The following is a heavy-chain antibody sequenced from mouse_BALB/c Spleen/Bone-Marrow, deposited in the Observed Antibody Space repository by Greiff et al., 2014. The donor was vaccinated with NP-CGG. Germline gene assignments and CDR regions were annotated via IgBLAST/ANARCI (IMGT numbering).Heavy chain of an antibody. J-gene: IGHJ1*01. D-gene: IGHD2-2*01. CDR3: ARREDGYGTFYWYFDV. Sequence: QLQESGPELVKPGASVKMSCKASGYTFTSYVMHWVKQKPGQGLEWIGYINPYNDGTKYNEKFKGKATLTSDKSSSTAYMELSSLTSEDSAVYYCARREDGYGTFYWYFDVWGAGTTATVSS. CDR1: GYTFTSYV. V-gene: IGHV1-14*01. CDR2: INPYNDGT.